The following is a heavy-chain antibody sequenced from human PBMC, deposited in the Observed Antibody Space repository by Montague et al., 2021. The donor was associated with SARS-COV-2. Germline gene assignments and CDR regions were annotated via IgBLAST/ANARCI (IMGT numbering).Heavy chain of an antibody. D-gene: IGHD4-23*01. Sequence: SETLSLTCTVSGGSISSSSYYWGWIRQPPGKGLEWIGSIYYSGGTYYNPSLKSRVTISVDTSKNQFSLKLSSATAADTAVYYCARLVETYYYCYGMDVWGQGTTVTVSS. CDR1: GGSISSSSYY. CDR2: IYYSGGT. CDR3: ARLVETYYYCYGMDV. J-gene: IGHJ6*02. V-gene: IGHV4-39*01.